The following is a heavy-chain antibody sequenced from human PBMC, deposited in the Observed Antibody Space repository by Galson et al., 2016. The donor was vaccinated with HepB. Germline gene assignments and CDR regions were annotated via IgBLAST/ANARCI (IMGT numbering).Heavy chain of an antibody. CDR3: ARGRIKGRWRGNDAFDI. J-gene: IGHJ3*02. CDR1: GGTFSTYS. D-gene: IGHD4-23*01. Sequence: SVKVSCKASGGTFSTYSISWVRQAPGQGLEWMGGIIPIFGPANYAQKFQGRVTIIADESTSTAYMELSSLRSEDTAVYYCARGRIKGRWRGNDAFDIWGQGTMVTVSS. CDR2: IIPIFGPA. V-gene: IGHV1-69*13.